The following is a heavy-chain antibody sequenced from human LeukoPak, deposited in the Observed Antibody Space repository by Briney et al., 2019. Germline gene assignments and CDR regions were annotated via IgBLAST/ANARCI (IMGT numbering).Heavy chain of an antibody. CDR2: ISTYNGDT. D-gene: IGHD5-24*01. Sequence: ASVKVSCKASDYTFTSYGISWVRRAPGQGLEWMGWISTYNGDTKYTQKLQGRVTMTADTSTRTAYMALRSLRSDDTAVYYCARGWIEMPTVYFDYWGQGTLVSVFS. CDR1: DYTFTSYG. CDR3: ARGWIEMPTVYFDY. V-gene: IGHV1-18*01. J-gene: IGHJ4*02.